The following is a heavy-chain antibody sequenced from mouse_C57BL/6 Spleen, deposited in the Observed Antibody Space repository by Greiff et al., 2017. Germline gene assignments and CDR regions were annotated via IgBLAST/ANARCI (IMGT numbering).Heavy chain of an antibody. D-gene: IGHD1-1*01. CDR3: ARDRYYSSSPDSYYYAMDY. CDR2: ISYDGSN. Sequence: DVQLQESGPGLVKPSQSLSLTCSVTGYSITRGYYWNWIRQFPGNKLEWMGYISYDGSNNYNPSLKNRISITRDTSKNQFFLKLNSVTTEDTATYYCARDRYYSSSPDSYYYAMDYWGQGTSVTVSS. CDR1: GYSITRGYY. V-gene: IGHV3-6*01. J-gene: IGHJ4*01.